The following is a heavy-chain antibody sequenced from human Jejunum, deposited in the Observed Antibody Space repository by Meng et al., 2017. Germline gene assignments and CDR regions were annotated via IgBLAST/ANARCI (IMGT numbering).Heavy chain of an antibody. J-gene: IGHJ6*02. Sequence: SETLSLTCTVSGGSISSGSYYWSWIRQPAGKGLEWIGRIYTSGSTNYDPSLKSRVTISIDTSKNQLSLKLTSVTAADTAVYYCARETSNWPILYGLDVWGQGTTVTVSS. CDR1: GGSISSGSYY. D-gene: IGHD6-13*01. CDR2: IYTSGST. CDR3: ARETSNWPILYGLDV. V-gene: IGHV4-61*02.